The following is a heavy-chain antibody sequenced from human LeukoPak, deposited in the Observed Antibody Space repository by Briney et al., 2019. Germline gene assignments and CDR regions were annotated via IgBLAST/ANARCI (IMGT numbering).Heavy chain of an antibody. V-gene: IGHV4-59*08. CDR1: GGSISIYY. CDR2: IYYTGTT. CDR3: ARGLWFGDENPPYFDY. J-gene: IGHJ4*02. Sequence: SETLSLTCSVSGGSISIYYWTWIRQIPGKGLEWIGYIYYTGTTNYNPLFESRATISVDTSKNQFSLKLTSVTAADTAVYYCARGLWFGDENPPYFDYWGQGTLVTVSS. D-gene: IGHD3-10*01.